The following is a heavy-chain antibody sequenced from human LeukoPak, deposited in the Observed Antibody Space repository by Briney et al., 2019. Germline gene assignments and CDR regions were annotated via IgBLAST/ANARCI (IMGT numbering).Heavy chain of an antibody. D-gene: IGHD2-15*01. CDR2: MNPNSGNT. Sequence: GASVKVSCKASGYTFTSYDINWVRQATGQGLEWMGWMNPNSGNTGYAQKFQGRVTMTRNTSISTAYMELSSLRSEDTAVYYCARGYCSGGSCPTGFDYWGQGTLVTVSS. CDR1: GYTFTSYD. J-gene: IGHJ4*02. V-gene: IGHV1-8*01. CDR3: ARGYCSGGSCPTGFDY.